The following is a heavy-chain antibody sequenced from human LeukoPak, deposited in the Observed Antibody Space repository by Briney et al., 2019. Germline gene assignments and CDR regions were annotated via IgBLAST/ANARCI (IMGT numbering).Heavy chain of an antibody. D-gene: IGHD3-9*01. Sequence: GGSLRLSCAASGFTFSSYGMHWVRQAPGKGLEWVAFIRYDGSNKYYADSVKGRFTISRDNSKNTLYLQMNSLRAEDTAVYYCAKFSWDYGILTGYSTPDYWGQGTLVTVSS. CDR3: AKFSWDYGILTGYSTPDY. CDR1: GFTFSSYG. V-gene: IGHV3-30*02. CDR2: IRYDGSNK. J-gene: IGHJ4*02.